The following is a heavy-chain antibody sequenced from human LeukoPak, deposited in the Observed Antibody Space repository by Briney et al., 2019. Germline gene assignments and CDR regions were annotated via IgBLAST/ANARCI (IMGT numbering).Heavy chain of an antibody. CDR3: ARGLIGMATTIDY. CDR2: INHRRST. CDR1: GGSFNGYY. V-gene: IGHV4-34*01. J-gene: IGHJ4*02. D-gene: IGHD5-24*01. Sequence: SETLSLTCAVYGGSFNGYYWSWIRQPPGKGLEWSGEINHRRSTNYNPSLKSRVTISVDTSKNKFSLKVRSVTAADTAVYYCARGLIGMATTIDYWGQGTLVTVSS.